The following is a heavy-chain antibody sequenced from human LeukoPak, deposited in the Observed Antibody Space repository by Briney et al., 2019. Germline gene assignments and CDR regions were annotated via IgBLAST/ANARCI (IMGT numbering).Heavy chain of an antibody. Sequence: GGSLRLSCAASGFTFSSYDMHWVRQATGKGLEWVSAIGTAGDTYYPGSVKGRFTISRENAKNSLYLQMNSLRAGDTAVYYCARGGYSSSWESYSYYMDVWRKGTTVTVSS. J-gene: IGHJ6*03. V-gene: IGHV3-13*01. D-gene: IGHD6-13*01. CDR3: ARGGYSSSWESYSYYMDV. CDR1: GFTFSSYD. CDR2: IGTAGDT.